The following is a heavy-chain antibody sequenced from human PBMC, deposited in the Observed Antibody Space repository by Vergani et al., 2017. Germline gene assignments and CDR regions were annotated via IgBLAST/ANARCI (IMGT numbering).Heavy chain of an antibody. CDR3: ARDPVGGDADY. CDR1: GGTFSSYA. CDR2: SIPILGIA. Sequence: QVQLVQSGAEVKKPGSSVKVSCKASGGTFSSYAISWVRQAPGQGLEWMGRSIPILGIANYAQKLQGRVTITADKSTSTAYMELSSLRSEDTAVYYCARDPVGGDADYWGQGTLVTVSS. D-gene: IGHD4-17*01. V-gene: IGHV1-69*04. J-gene: IGHJ4*02.